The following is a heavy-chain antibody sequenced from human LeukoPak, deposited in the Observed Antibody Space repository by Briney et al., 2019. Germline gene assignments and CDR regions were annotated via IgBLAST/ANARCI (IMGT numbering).Heavy chain of an antibody. Sequence: ASVKVSCKASGYTFTSYDINWVRQATGQGLEWMGWMSPKSANTGFAQKFQGRVTITGDTSISTAYMELSSLRSEDTAVYYCAREATFDYWGQGTLVTVSS. V-gene: IGHV1-8*03. CDR3: AREATFDY. J-gene: IGHJ4*02. CDR1: GYTFTSYD. CDR2: MSPKSANT.